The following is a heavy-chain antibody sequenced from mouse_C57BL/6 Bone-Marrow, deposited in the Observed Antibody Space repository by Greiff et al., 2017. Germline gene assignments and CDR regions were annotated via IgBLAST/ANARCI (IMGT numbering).Heavy chain of an antibody. V-gene: IGHV1-81*01. CDR2: IYPRSGNT. CDR1: GYTFTSYG. CDR3: ARKVITTGVAKGFAY. D-gene: IGHD1-1*01. Sequence: VQLQESGAELARPGASVKLSCKASGYTFTSYGISWVKQRTGQGLEWIGEIYPRSGNTYYNEKFKGKATLTADKSSSTAYMELRSLTSEDSAVDFCARKVITTGVAKGFAYWGQGTLVTVSA. J-gene: IGHJ3*01.